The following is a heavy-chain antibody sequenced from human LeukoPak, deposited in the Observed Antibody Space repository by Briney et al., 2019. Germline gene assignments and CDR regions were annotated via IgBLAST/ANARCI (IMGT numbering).Heavy chain of an antibody. D-gene: IGHD5-18*01. Sequence: ASVKVSCKASGYTFTGYYMQWVRQAPGQGLEWMGWINPNSGGTNYAQKFQGRVTMTRDTSISTAYMELSGLRSDVTAVYYCARVWDTAMVKDYWGQGTLVTVSS. CDR2: INPNSGGT. CDR3: ARVWDTAMVKDY. CDR1: GYTFTGYY. V-gene: IGHV1-2*02. J-gene: IGHJ4*02.